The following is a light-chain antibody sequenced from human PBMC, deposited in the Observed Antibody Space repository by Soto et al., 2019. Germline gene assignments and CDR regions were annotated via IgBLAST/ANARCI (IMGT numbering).Light chain of an antibody. CDR1: QIVGTN. J-gene: IGKJ2*01. CDR3: QQYDKWPYT. V-gene: IGKV3-15*01. Sequence: EIVLTQSPVTLSVSPGERATLSCKTSQIVGTNLAWYQQKPGQAPRLLMYGAFIRAPGFPVRFRGTGSGSEFTLPISSLQSEDGALYYCQQYDKWPYTFGQGTKVDIK. CDR2: GAF.